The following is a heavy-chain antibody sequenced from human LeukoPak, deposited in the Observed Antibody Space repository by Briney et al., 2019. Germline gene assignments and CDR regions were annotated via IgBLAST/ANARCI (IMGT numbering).Heavy chain of an antibody. J-gene: IGHJ4*02. CDR1: GYTFTDSF. D-gene: IGHD7-27*01. CDR3: ARDLSSTSNWEFDY. Sequence: ASVKVSCKASGYTFTDSFIHWVRQAPGLGPEWMGRMNANSGVTMYAQTLQDRVTMTRDTSISTAYMELSRLTSDDTALYYCARDLSSTSNWEFDYWGQGTLVTVSS. V-gene: IGHV1-2*06. CDR2: MNANSGVT.